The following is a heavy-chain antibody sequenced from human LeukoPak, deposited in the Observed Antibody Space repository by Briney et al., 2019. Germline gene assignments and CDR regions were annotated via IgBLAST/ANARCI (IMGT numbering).Heavy chain of an antibody. Sequence: QPGGSLRLSCAASGFTFSSYAMSWVRQAPGKGLEWVSGISSSVVSTYYADSVKGRFTISRDNSKNTLYLQMNSLRAEDTAVYYCAKVIGSSSWPNLDYWGQGTLVTVSS. D-gene: IGHD6-13*01. CDR1: GFTFSSYA. CDR2: ISSSVVST. CDR3: AKVIGSSSWPNLDY. J-gene: IGHJ4*02. V-gene: IGHV3-23*01.